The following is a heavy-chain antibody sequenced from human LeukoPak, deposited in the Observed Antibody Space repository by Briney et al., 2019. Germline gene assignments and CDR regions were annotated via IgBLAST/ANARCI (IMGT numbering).Heavy chain of an antibody. Sequence: PSETLSLTCTVSGGSVSSGSYYWSWIRQPPGKGLEWIGYIYYSGSTNYNPSLKSRVTISVDTSKNQFSLKLSSVTAADTAVYYCARVDVVGARYFDYWGQGTLVTVSS. V-gene: IGHV4-61*01. D-gene: IGHD2-15*01. CDR1: GGSVSSGSYY. J-gene: IGHJ4*02. CDR2: IYYSGST. CDR3: ARVDVVGARYFDY.